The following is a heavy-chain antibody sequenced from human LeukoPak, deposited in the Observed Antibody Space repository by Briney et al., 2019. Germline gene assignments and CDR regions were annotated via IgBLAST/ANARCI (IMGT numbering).Heavy chain of an antibody. CDR1: GYTFTSHD. Sequence: SVKVSCKASGYTFTSHDINWVRQATGQGLEWMGIINPSGGSTSYAQKFQGRVTMTRDTSTSTVYMELRSLRSDDTAVYYCARMAATRVFDYWGQGTLVTVSS. CDR3: ARMAATRVFDY. D-gene: IGHD5-24*01. J-gene: IGHJ4*02. CDR2: INPSGGST. V-gene: IGHV1-46*01.